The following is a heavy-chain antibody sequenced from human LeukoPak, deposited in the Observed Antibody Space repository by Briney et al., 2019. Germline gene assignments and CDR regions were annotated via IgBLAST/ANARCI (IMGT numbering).Heavy chain of an antibody. Sequence: SETLSLTCTVSGASIDNYYWDWIRQSPGKGLEWIACISNSGSTKYNPSLTDRVTMSVDRSKNQVSLRLRSVTAADTGVYYCTKGYYEPFDKWGQGTLVTLSS. V-gene: IGHV4-59*13. CDR3: TKGYYEPFDK. CDR1: GASIDNYY. CDR2: ISNSGST. J-gene: IGHJ4*02. D-gene: IGHD3-22*01.